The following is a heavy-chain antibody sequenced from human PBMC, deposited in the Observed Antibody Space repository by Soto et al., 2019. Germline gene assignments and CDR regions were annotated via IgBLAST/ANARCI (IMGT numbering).Heavy chain of an antibody. Sequence: PGGSLRLSCAASGFTVSSNYMSWVRQAPGKGLEWVSVIYSGGSTYYADSVKGRFTISRDNSKNTLYLQMNSLRAEDTAVYYCARDVGYCSGGSCSYYLDYWGQGTLVNVSS. D-gene: IGHD2-15*01. CDR1: GFTVSSNY. J-gene: IGHJ4*02. V-gene: IGHV3-53*01. CDR3: ARDVGYCSGGSCSYYLDY. CDR2: IYSGGST.